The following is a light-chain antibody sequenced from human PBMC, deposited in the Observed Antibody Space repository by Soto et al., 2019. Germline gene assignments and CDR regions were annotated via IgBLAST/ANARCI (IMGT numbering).Light chain of an antibody. V-gene: IGKV3-11*01. CDR1: QSISSH. CDR3: HQRNKSPLT. Sequence: EVELTQSPATLSSSPGDRATLSCRASQSISSHLGWYQQQPGQPPRLLIYDASNWATGIPARFSGSGSGTDFTLTISNVEPEDFAVYYCHQRNKSPLTFGGGTTVEIK. J-gene: IGKJ4*01. CDR2: DAS.